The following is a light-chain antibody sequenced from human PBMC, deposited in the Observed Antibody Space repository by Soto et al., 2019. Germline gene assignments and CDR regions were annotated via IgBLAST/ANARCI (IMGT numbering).Light chain of an antibody. J-gene: IGLJ2*01. CDR1: NSNIGSNP. CDR3: AAWDDRLSDLL. CDR2: SNY. V-gene: IGLV1-44*01. Sequence: QSVLAQPPSASGTHGQRVPIPCSGSNSNIGSNPVHWYQQFPGTAPKVLIYSNYQRPSGVPDRFSGSKSGTSASLAISGLQSEDEADYYCAAWDDRLSDLLFGGGTKVTVL.